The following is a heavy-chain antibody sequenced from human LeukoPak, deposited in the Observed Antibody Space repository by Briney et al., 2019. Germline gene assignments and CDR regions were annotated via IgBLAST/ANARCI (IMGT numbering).Heavy chain of an antibody. CDR2: IYYSGST. J-gene: IGHJ4*02. CDR1: GGSISSGGYY. D-gene: IGHD5-18*01. CDR3: ARGLSGYSYGYYFDY. V-gene: IGHV4-31*03. Sequence: SETLSLTCTVSGGSISSGGYYWSWIRQHPGKGLERIGSIYYSGSTYFNPSLKSRVTISVDTSKNQFSLKLSSVTAADTAVFYCARGLSGYSYGYYFDYWGQGTLFTVSS.